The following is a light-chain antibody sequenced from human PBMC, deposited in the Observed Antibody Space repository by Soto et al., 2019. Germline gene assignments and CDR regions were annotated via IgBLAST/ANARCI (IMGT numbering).Light chain of an antibody. CDR3: QQSHSAPSYT. CDR1: QSISNY. CDR2: AAS. J-gene: IGKJ2*01. V-gene: IGKV1-39*01. Sequence: DIQMTQSPSSLSASVGDRVTIICRASQSISNYLNWYQQKAGKAPRPLIYAASNLQSGVPSRFSGSGSATDFTLTITNLQPEDSATYYCQQSHSAPSYTFGQGTKLEI.